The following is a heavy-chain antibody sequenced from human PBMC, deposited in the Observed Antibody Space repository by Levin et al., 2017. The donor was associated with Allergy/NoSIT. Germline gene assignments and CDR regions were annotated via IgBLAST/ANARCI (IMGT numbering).Heavy chain of an antibody. D-gene: IGHD3-22*01. J-gene: IGHJ4*02. CDR2: FNPSNFIV. Sequence: ASVKVSCKASGYTLNSYYMHWFLHSPGQGLEWMGIFNPSNFIVSYAQKFQGRVTMTRDTSTSTVYMELNSLRFEDTAVYYCARGNYYDSSGFPMEGDYWGQGTLVTVSS. CDR1: GYTLNSYY. CDR3: ARGNYYDSSGFPMEGDY. V-gene: IGHV1-46*02.